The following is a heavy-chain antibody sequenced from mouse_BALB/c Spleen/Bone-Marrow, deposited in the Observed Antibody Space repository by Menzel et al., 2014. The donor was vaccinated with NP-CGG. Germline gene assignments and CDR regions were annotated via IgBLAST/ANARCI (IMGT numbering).Heavy chain of an antibody. J-gene: IGHJ1*01. V-gene: IGHV1-69*02. CDR3: ARSTGYYWYFDV. D-gene: IGHD2-2*01. CDR1: GYTFTSYW. Sequence: VQLQQSGAELVKPGAPVKLSCKASGYTFTSYWMNWVKQRPGRGLEWIGRIDPSDSETHYNQKFKDKATLTADKSSSTAYIQLSSLTSEDSAVYYCARSTGYYWYFDVWGAGTTVTVSS. CDR2: IDPSDSET.